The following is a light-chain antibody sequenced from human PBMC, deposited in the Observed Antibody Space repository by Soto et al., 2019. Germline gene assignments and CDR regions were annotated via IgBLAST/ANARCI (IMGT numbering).Light chain of an antibody. CDR2: DAS. V-gene: IGKV3-11*01. J-gene: IGKJ2*01. CDR1: QSVNNY. Sequence: EIVLTQSPATLSLFPGERATLSCRASQSVNNYLAWYQQKPGQAPRLLIYDASNRATGIPARFSGSGSGTDFTLTISSLEPEDFAVYYCHQRTTWPPGMYTFGQGTKLEMK. CDR3: HQRTTWPPGMYT.